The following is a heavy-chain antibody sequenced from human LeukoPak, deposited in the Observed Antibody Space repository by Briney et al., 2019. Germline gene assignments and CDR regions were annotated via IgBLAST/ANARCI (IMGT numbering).Heavy chain of an antibody. D-gene: IGHD6-19*01. J-gene: IGHJ5*02. V-gene: IGHV4-30-4*01. CDR1: GGSISSGDYY. CDR2: IYYSGST. CDR3: ARVLAVAGGHNLFDP. Sequence: SQTLSLTCTVSGGSISSGDYYWSWIRQPPGKGLEWIGYIYYSGSTYYYPSLKSRVTISVDTSKNQFSLKRSSVTAADTAVYYCARVLAVAGGHNLFDPWGQGTLVTVSS.